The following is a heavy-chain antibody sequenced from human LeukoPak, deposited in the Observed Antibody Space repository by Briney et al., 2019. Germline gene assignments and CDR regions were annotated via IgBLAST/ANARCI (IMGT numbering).Heavy chain of an antibody. Sequence: GGSLRLSCAASGFTFSNYAMHWVRQGPGKGLEWVSGISWNSAMIAYADSVKGRFTISRDNAKNSLYLQMNSLRAEDTAFYYCAKATYSTSPGYYFDYWGQGTLVTASS. CDR1: GFTFSNYA. V-gene: IGHV3-9*01. CDR3: AKATYSTSPGYYFDY. J-gene: IGHJ4*02. D-gene: IGHD6-6*01. CDR2: ISWNSAMI.